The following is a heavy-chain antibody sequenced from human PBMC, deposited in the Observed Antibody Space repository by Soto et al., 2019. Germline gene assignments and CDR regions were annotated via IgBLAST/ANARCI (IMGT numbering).Heavy chain of an antibody. CDR3: AREPAAIRRAFDI. J-gene: IGHJ3*02. D-gene: IGHD2-2*02. CDR1: GGSISSGGYY. CDR2: IYYSGST. V-gene: IGHV4-31*03. Sequence: SETLSLTCTVSGGSISSGGYYWSWIRQHPGKGLEWIGYIYYSGSTYYNPSLKSRVTISVDTSKNQFSLKLSSVTAADTAVYHCAREPAAIRRAFDIWGQGTMVTVSS.